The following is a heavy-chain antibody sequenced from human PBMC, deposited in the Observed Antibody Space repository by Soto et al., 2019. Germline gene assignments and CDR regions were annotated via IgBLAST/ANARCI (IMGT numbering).Heavy chain of an antibody. Sequence: ASVKVSCKASGYTFNSHAIHWVRQAPGQRPEWLGWINAGNGNTYYSEKFEGRVTFTRDTSASTAYMELSSLRSEDTAVYYCARGLNGYLHYFDYWGQGTPVTAPQ. CDR1: GYTFNSHA. CDR2: INAGNGNT. D-gene: IGHD5-18*01. J-gene: IGHJ4*02. V-gene: IGHV1-3*01. CDR3: ARGLNGYLHYFDY.